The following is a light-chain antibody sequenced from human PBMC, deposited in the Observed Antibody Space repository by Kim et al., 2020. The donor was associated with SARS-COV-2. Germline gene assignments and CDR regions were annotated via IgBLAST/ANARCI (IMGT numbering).Light chain of an antibody. CDR2: RNN. J-gene: IGLJ3*02. Sequence: QSVLTQPPSASGTPGQRVTISCSGSSSNIGSNNVVWYQQLPGAGPNLLIYRNNQRPSGVPDRFSGARSGTSASLAISGLQSGDEADYYCAVCDDSLKQGVFGGGTQLTVL. CDR3: AVCDDSLKQGV. CDR1: SSNIGSNN. V-gene: IGLV1-44*01.